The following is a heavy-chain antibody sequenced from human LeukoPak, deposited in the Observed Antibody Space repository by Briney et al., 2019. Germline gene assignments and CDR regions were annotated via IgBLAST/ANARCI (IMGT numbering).Heavy chain of an antibody. Sequence: GSLRLSCAASGFTFSSYGMHWVRQATRKGLEWVSPIGATGDTYYPGSVKGRFTISRENAKNSLYLQMNSLRAEDTAVYYCAELGITMIGGVWGKGTTVTISS. J-gene: IGHJ6*04. D-gene: IGHD3-10*02. V-gene: IGHV3-13*01. CDR1: GFTFSSYG. CDR2: IGATGDT. CDR3: AELGITMIGGV.